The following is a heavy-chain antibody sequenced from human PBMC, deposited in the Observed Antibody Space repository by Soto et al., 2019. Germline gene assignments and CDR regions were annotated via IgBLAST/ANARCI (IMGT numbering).Heavy chain of an antibody. V-gene: IGHV4-34*01. CDR3: ARGSRRHSSSYRWFDP. J-gene: IGHJ5*02. Sequence: PSETLSLTCAVYGGSFSGYYWSWIRQPPGKGLEWIGEINHSGSTNYNPSLKSRVTISVDTSKNQFSPKLSSVTAADTAVYYCARGSRRHSSSYRWFDPWGQGTLVTVSS. D-gene: IGHD6-6*01. CDR1: GGSFSGYY. CDR2: INHSGST.